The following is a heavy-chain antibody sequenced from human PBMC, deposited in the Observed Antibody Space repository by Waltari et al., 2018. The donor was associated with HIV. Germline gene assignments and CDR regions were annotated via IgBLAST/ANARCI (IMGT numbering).Heavy chain of an antibody. CDR3: ARVPFASSWSADSFDV. CDR2: IWYDGSKK. Sequence: VQLEESGGGVVQPGRSRRLSCAASGFRVSDYGMHWVRQAPGQGRHWVAVIWYDGSKKEYSDSGKGGFTISKDNSKNTLFLQMNSLRVDDTAVYFCARVPFASSWSADSFDVWGPGTRITVSS. D-gene: IGHD6-13*01. CDR1: GFRVSDYG. J-gene: IGHJ3*01. V-gene: IGHV3-33*01.